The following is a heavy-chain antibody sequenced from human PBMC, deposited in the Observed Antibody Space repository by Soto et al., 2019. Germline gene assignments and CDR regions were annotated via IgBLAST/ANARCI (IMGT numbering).Heavy chain of an antibody. Sequence: QVQLVQSGAEVKKPGASVKVSCKASGYTFTSYDINWVRQATGQGLEWVGWMNPNSGNTGYAQKFQGRVTMTRNTSVSPAYMELSSLRSEDTAVYYCARGLLNYDFWSGYNYWGQGTLVNVSS. CDR1: GYTFTSYD. J-gene: IGHJ4*02. D-gene: IGHD3-3*01. V-gene: IGHV1-8*01. CDR3: ARGLLNYDFWSGYNY. CDR2: MNPNSGNT.